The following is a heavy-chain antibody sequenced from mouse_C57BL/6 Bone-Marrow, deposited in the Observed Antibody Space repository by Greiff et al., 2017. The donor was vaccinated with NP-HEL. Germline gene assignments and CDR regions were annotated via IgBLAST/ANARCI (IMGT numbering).Heavy chain of an antibody. CDR3: VSFITTVVATDYYAMDY. J-gene: IGHJ4*01. CDR2: IYPRSGNT. Sequence: VQLQQSGAELARPGASVKLSCKASGYTFTSYGISWVKQRTGQGLEWIGEIYPRSGNTYYNEKFKGKATLTADKSSSTAYMELRSLTSEDSAVYFCVSFITTVVATDYYAMDYWGQGTSVTVSS. D-gene: IGHD1-1*01. CDR1: GYTFTSYG. V-gene: IGHV1-81*01.